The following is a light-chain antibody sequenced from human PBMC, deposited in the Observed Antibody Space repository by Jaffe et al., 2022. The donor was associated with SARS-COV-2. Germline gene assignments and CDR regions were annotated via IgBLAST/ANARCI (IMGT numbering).Light chain of an antibody. Sequence: QSALTQPASVSGSPGQSITISCTGASSDVGTYSLVSWYQQHPGKAPKLIIYEVTKRPSGISNRFSGSKSGNTASLTISGLQAEDEADYYCCSYASTTTYVFGTGTKVTVL. CDR2: EVT. J-gene: IGLJ1*01. CDR3: CSYASTTTYV. CDR1: SSDVGTYSL. V-gene: IGLV2-23*02.